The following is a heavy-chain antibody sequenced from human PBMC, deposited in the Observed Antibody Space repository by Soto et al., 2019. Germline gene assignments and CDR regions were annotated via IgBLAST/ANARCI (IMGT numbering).Heavy chain of an antibody. CDR2: INPDGSEK. Sequence: GGSLRLSCAASGFTFGSCWMDWVRQAPGKGLEWVANINPDGSEKRYVDSVKGRFTISRDNAKNSLYLQMTSLTAEDSALYYCSRSLDSWGQGARVTVSS. CDR3: SRSLDS. V-gene: IGHV3-7*01. J-gene: IGHJ4*02. CDR1: GFTFGSCW.